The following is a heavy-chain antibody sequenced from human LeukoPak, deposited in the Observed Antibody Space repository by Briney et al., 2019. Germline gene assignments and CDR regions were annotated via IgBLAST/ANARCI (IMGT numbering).Heavy chain of an antibody. CDR1: GFTVSSNY. Sequence: GGSLRLSCAASGFTVSSNYMSWVRQAPGKGREWVSVIYSGGSTYYADSVKGRFTISRDNSKNTLYLQMNSLRAEDTAVYYCARDGPFNYYYGMDVWGEGTTVTVSS. CDR2: IYSGGST. V-gene: IGHV3-53*01. J-gene: IGHJ6*04. CDR3: ARDGPFNYYYGMDV.